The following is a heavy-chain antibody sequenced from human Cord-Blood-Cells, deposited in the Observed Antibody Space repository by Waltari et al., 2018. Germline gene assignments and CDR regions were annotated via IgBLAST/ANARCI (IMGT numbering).Heavy chain of an antibody. CDR2: INPNSGGT. D-gene: IGHD6-6*01. CDR3: ARDIGSSSSSAFDI. J-gene: IGHJ3*02. Sequence: QVQLVQSGAEVKKPGASVKVSCKASGSTFTGYYMHRVRQAPGQGLEWMGWINPNSGGTNYAQKFQGRVTMTRDTSISTAYMELSRLRSDDTAVYYCARDIGSSSSSAFDIWGQGTMVTVSS. CDR1: GSTFTGYY. V-gene: IGHV1-2*02.